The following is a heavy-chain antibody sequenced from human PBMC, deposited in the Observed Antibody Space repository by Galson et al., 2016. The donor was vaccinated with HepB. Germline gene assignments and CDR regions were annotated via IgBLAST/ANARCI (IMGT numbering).Heavy chain of an antibody. V-gene: IGHV4-31*03. D-gene: IGHD1-14*01. CDR2: IYYSGTT. Sequence: TLSLTCTVSGGSINSGAFYWSWVRQHPGKGLEWIGYIYYSGTTHFNPSPKSRVTISVDTSKNHFPLNLTSVTAADTAVYYCAGGPDRRGFDPWGQGTLVTVSS. CDR1: GGSINSGAFY. CDR3: AGGPDRRGFDP. J-gene: IGHJ5*02.